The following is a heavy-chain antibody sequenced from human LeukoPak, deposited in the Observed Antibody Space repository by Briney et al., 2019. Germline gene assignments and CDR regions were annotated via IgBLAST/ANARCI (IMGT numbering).Heavy chain of an antibody. V-gene: IGHV3-7*01. CDR3: ARDQTYSSSWYGGGLDY. D-gene: IGHD6-13*01. Sequence: GGSLRLSCAASGFTFSSYWMSWVRQAPGKGLEWVANIKQDGSEKYYVDSVKGRFTISRDNAKNSLYLQMNSLRAEDTAVYYCARDQTYSSSWYGGGLDYWGQGTLVTVSS. CDR1: GFTFSSYW. J-gene: IGHJ4*02. CDR2: IKQDGSEK.